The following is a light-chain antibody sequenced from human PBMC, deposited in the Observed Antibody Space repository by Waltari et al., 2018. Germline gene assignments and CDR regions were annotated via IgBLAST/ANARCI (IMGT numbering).Light chain of an antibody. CDR2: AES. Sequence: EIVLTQSPGTLSLSPGERATLSCRASESVSSSHLAWYQQKPGQAPRLLVYAESSRATGIPDRFSGSGAGTDFTLTISRLEPEDFAVYYCQQFGNSPFTFGGGTKVEIK. CDR1: ESVSSSH. CDR3: QQFGNSPFT. J-gene: IGKJ4*01. V-gene: IGKV3-20*01.